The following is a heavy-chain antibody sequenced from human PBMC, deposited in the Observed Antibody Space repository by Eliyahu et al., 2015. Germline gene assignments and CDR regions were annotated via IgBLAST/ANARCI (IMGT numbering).Heavy chain of an antibody. Sequence: QVMLVESGGGVVXPGRSLRXSWAXSGFTFNNXAMXWVRQAPGKGLEXVAVIWYDGSTNYYADSVKGRFTISRDNSRNTLYLQMNSLRAEDTAVYYCARDSRNYYNSGSYFLWGQGTLVTVPS. J-gene: IGHJ4*02. CDR1: GFTFNNXA. CDR3: ARDSRNYYNSGSYFL. CDR2: IWYDGSTN. D-gene: IGHD3-10*01. V-gene: IGHV3-33*01.